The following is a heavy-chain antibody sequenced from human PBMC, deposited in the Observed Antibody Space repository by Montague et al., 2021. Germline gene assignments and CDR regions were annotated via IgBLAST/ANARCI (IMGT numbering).Heavy chain of an antibody. CDR2: NNYTGTS. Sequence: SETLSLTCTVSSGSIGSSTCNWVRPRHPPGQEFVWFVNNNYTGTSYLNTPLKSRVTISKDTSKIQFSLTPSSVTAADTAIYYCARMYHYDRSIDPWGQGTMVTVSS. CDR3: ARMYHYDRSIDP. J-gene: IGHJ5*02. D-gene: IGHD3-22*01. V-gene: IGHV4-39*01. CDR1: SGSIGSSTCN.